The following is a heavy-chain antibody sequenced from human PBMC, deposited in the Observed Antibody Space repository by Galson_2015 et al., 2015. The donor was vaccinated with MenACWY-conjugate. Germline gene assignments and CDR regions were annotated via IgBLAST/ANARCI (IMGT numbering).Heavy chain of an antibody. CDR3: ARVGTWIHQYFYYIDV. CDR2: ISKSGSPI. D-gene: IGHD5-18*01. Sequence: LRLSCAASGFTFTGYEFNWVRQAPGKGLEWLSYISKSGSPIYYADSVKGRFTISRDNMKKSLFLGMNSLRAGDTGVYYCARVGTWIHQYFYYIDVWGKGTTVTVSS. J-gene: IGHJ6*03. CDR1: GFTFTGYE. V-gene: IGHV3-48*03.